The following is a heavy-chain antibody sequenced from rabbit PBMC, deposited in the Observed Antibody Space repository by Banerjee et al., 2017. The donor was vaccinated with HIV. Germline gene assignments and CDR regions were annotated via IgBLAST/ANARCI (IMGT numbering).Heavy chain of an antibody. Sequence: QEQLEESGGDLVKPEGSLTLTCTASGFSFSSTYYMCWVRQAPGKGLELIACIYTDSDGTWYASWVNGRFTITRSTSLNTVTLQMTSLTAADTATYFCARGDTGSRHSPFNLWGQGTLVTVS. D-gene: IGHD1-1*01. CDR1: GFSFSSTYY. CDR2: IYTDSDGT. CDR3: ARGDTGSRHSPFNL. V-gene: IGHV1S43*01. J-gene: IGHJ4*01.